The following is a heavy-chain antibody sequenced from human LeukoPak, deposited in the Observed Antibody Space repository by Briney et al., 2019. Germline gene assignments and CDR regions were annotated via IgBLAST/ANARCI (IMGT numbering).Heavy chain of an antibody. CDR3: ARGGALGMDV. CDR1: GFTFSDYY. J-gene: IGHJ6*02. D-gene: IGHD1-26*01. CDR2: ISGVASDI. Sequence: GGSLRLSCAASGFTFSDYYMTWIRQAPGKELEWVSYISGVASDIYYGDSVKGRFTISRDNAKNSVYLQMNSLRAEDTAVYYCARGGALGMDVWGQGTTVTVSS. V-gene: IGHV3-11*01.